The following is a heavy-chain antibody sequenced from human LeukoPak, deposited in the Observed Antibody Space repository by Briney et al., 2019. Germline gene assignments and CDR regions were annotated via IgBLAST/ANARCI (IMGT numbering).Heavy chain of an antibody. V-gene: IGHV4-30-2*01. CDR3: AREGDFWSGSFDY. CDR1: GVSISSGDYS. J-gene: IGHJ4*02. D-gene: IGHD3-3*01. CDR2: ISHSGSP. Sequence: SETLSLTCAVSGVSISSGDYSWSWIRQPPGKGLEWIGYISHSGSPSYNPSLKSRVTLSVDRSKNQFSLKLSSVTAADTAVYYCAREGDFWSGSFDYWGQGTLVTVSS.